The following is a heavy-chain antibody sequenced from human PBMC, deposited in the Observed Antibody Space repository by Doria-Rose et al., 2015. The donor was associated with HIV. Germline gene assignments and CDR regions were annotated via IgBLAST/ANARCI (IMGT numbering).Heavy chain of an antibody. J-gene: IGHJ4*02. V-gene: IGHV2-26*01. CDR3: ARIKSSRWYHKYYFGY. CDR2: IFSDDER. D-gene: IGHD6-13*01. Sequence: QESGPVLVKPTETLTLTCTVFGVSLSSPGMGVSWIRQPPGKALEWLANIFSDDERSYKTSLQSRLTISRGKSKSQVVLTMTDMDPVDTATYYCARIKSSRWYHKYYFGYWGQGTLVIVSA. CDR1: GVSLSSPGMG.